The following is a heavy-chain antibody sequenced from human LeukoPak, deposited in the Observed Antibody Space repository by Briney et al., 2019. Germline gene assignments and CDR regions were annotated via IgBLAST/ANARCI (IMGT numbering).Heavy chain of an antibody. J-gene: IGHJ4*02. Sequence: GESLKISCKGSGYSFTSYWIGWVRQMPGKGLEWMGIIYPGDSDTRYSPSFQGQVTISADKSISTAYLQWSSLKASDTAMYYCARCYYDRSGYYRLDYWRQGTLVTVSS. CDR1: GYSFTSYW. CDR3: ARCYYDRSGYYRLDY. D-gene: IGHD3-22*01. V-gene: IGHV5-51*01. CDR2: IYPGDSDT.